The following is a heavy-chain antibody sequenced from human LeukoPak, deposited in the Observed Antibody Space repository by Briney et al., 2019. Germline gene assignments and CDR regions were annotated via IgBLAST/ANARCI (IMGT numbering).Heavy chain of an antibody. J-gene: IGHJ4*02. Sequence: SENLSCTCTVSGGSSSSYHWSWLRQRPGKGLEWIGYIYYSGSTNCNPSLKSRVTISVDTSKNQFSLKLSSVTAADTAVYYCARGYGEDWGQGTLVTVSS. CDR3: ARGYGED. D-gene: IGHD4-17*01. CDR2: IYYSGST. V-gene: IGHV4-59*08. CDR1: GGSSSSYH.